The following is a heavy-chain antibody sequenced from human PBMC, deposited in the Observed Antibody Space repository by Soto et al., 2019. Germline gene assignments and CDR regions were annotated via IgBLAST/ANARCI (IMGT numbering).Heavy chain of an antibody. J-gene: IGHJ6*02. D-gene: IGHD2-2*01. Sequence: QVQLQESGPGLVKPSQTLSLTCTVSGGSISSGGYYWSWIRQHPGKGLEWIGYIYYSGSTYYNPSLKSRVTISVDTSKNQFSLKLSSVTAADTAVYYCARAGCSSTSCYEIYYYGMDVWGQGTTVTVSS. CDR3: ARAGCSSTSCYEIYYYGMDV. CDR2: IYYSGST. CDR1: GGSISSGGYY. V-gene: IGHV4-31*03.